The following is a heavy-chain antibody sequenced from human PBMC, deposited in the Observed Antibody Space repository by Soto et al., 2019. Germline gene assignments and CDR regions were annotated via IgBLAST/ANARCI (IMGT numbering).Heavy chain of an antibody. CDR2: IFSNDEK. CDR3: ARTDFGTTGTTLHFDY. CDR1: GFSLSTARMG. Sequence: QVTLKESGPVLVKPTETLTLTCTVSGFSLSTARMGVSWIRQPPGKALAWLAHIFSNDEKSYSTSLKSRLTISKDTSKSQVVLTMTNMDPVDTATYYCARTDFGTTGTTLHFDYWGQGTLVTVSS. J-gene: IGHJ4*02. D-gene: IGHD1-1*01. V-gene: IGHV2-26*01.